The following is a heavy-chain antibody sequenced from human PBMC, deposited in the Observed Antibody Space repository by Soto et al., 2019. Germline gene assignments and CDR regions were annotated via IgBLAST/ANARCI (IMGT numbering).Heavy chain of an antibody. CDR1: GFTFAKYA. CDR3: ARVYSSLSSYDY. D-gene: IGHD5-18*01. Sequence: GGSLRLSCATSGFTFAKYAMNWVRQVPGRGLVWVSRISSDGSRTSYADSVKGRFTISRDNAKNTLYLQMNSLRAEDTAIYYCARVYSSLSSYDYWGQGTLVTVSS. J-gene: IGHJ4*02. CDR2: ISSDGSRT. V-gene: IGHV3-74*01.